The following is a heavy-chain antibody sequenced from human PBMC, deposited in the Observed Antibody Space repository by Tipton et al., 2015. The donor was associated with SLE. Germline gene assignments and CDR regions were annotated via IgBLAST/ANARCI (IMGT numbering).Heavy chain of an antibody. CDR2: ISWNNSSR. J-gene: IGHJ6*02. CDR3: AKDWDGDYVWGTVAMDV. Sequence: SLRLSCVASGFRFEDYAMHWVRRVPGKGLQWVSGISWNNSSREYAESVKGRFTISRDNAKNALYLQMSSLRGEDTAVYYCAKDWDGDYVWGTVAMDVWGQGTTVTVSS. V-gene: IGHV3-9*01. D-gene: IGHD3-16*01. CDR1: GFRFEDYA.